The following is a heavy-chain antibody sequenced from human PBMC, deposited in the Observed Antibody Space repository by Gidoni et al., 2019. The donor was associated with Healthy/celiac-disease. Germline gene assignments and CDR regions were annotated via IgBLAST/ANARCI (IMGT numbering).Heavy chain of an antibody. Sequence: EVQLVASGGGLVKPGGSLRLSCAASGFTFSSYSMNWVRQAPGKGLEWVSSISSSSSYIYYADSVKGRFTISRDNAKNSLYLQMNSLRAEDTAVYYCARDHDSWRGYYYGMDVWGQGTTVTVSS. V-gene: IGHV3-21*01. J-gene: IGHJ6*02. D-gene: IGHD3-3*01. CDR3: ARDHDSWRGYYYGMDV. CDR2: ISSSSSYI. CDR1: GFTFSSYS.